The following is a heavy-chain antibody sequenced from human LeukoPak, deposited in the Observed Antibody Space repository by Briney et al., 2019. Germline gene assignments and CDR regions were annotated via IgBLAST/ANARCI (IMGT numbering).Heavy chain of an antibody. D-gene: IGHD1-26*01. Sequence: ASVKVSCKASGYTFTDYYMHWVRQAPGQGLELMVWINPHSGGTDHAQKFQGRVTMTRDTSISTAYMELSRLRSDDTAVYYCARDMDSGPDFFDYWGLGTLVTVSS. V-gene: IGHV1-2*02. CDR1: GYTFTDYY. CDR2: INPHSGGT. J-gene: IGHJ4*02. CDR3: ARDMDSGPDFFDY.